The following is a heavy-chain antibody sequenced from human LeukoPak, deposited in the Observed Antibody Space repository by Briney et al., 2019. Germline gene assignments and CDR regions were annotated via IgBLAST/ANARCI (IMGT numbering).Heavy chain of an antibody. V-gene: IGHV3-21*01. D-gene: IGHD3-10*01. CDR2: ISTRGSYI. CDR1: GFTFSSYN. CDR3: ARAEVLLWCGESPGAEYFQH. Sequence: TGGSLRLSCAASGFTFSSYNMNWVRQAPGKGLEWVSSISTRGSYIYYADSVKGRFTISRDNAKNSLYLQMNSLRAEDTAVYYCARAEVLLWCGESPGAEYFQHWGQGTLVTVSS. J-gene: IGHJ1*01.